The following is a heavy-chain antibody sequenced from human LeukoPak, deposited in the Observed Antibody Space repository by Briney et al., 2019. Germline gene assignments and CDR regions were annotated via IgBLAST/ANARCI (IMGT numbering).Heavy chain of an antibody. J-gene: IGHJ4*02. V-gene: IGHV3-30*02. Sequence: PGGSLRLSCAASGFTFSSYGMHWVRQAPGKGLEWVAFIRYDGGNKYYADSVKGRFTISRDNSKNTLYLQMNSLRAEDTAVYYCATPSSTSCYSWGQGTLVTVSS. CDR1: GFTFSSYG. CDR2: IRYDGGNK. CDR3: ATPSSTSCYS. D-gene: IGHD2-2*01.